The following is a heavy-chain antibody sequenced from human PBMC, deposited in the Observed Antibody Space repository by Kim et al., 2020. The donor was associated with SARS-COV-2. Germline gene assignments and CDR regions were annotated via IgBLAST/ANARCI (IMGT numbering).Heavy chain of an antibody. CDR1: GYTFTSYD. Sequence: ASVKVSCKASGYTFTSYDINWVRQAPGQGLEWMGWMSPPRGVTAHAQKFQGRLTMTRDGSINTAYMELSSLRSEDTAVYYCARGVGSGQDYWGQGTLVTVSS. CDR3: ARGVGSGQDY. V-gene: IGHV1-8*01. J-gene: IGHJ4*02. CDR2: MSPPRGVT. D-gene: IGHD6-19*01.